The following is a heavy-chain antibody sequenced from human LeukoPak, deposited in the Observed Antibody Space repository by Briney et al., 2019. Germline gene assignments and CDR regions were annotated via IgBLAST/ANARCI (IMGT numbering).Heavy chain of an antibody. CDR3: ARNTPSLSTNGMDV. CDR1: GFTFSRYS. Sequence: PGGSLRLSCAVSGFTFSRYSMNWVRQAPGKGLEWVSVISGGSTSTFYADSVEGRFTISRDNAKNSLYLQMDSLRAEDTAVYYCARNTPSLSTNGMDVWGQGTTVTVSS. V-gene: IGHV3-21*01. CDR2: ISGGSTST. D-gene: IGHD3-3*02. J-gene: IGHJ6*02.